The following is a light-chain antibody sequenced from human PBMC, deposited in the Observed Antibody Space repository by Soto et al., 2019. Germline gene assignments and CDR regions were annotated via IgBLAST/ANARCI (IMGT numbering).Light chain of an antibody. CDR2: AAS. CDR3: QQLHGYPIT. Sequence: DIQMTQSPSTLSASVGDRVTITCRASQSISTWLAWYQQKPGKAPKLLIYAASNFQSGVPSGFSGSGSGTHLTLTISSLQPEDFATYYCQQLHGYPITFGQGHDWRL. CDR1: QSISTW. J-gene: IGKJ5*01. V-gene: IGKV1-5*01.